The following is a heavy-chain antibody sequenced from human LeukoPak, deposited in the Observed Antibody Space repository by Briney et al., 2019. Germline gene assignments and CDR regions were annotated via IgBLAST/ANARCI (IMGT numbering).Heavy chain of an antibody. Sequence: SQTLSLTCTVSGGSISRGGDYWSWIRQHPGKGLGWNGYIYYSGSTYNNTSLKTRVTMSVDTSKNQFPLKLSSVTAADTAVYYCARSSLPAARGDWFDPWGQGTLVTVSS. D-gene: IGHD2-2*01. CDR3: ARSSLPAARGDWFDP. CDR1: GGSISRGGDY. V-gene: IGHV4-31*03. CDR2: IYYSGST. J-gene: IGHJ5*02.